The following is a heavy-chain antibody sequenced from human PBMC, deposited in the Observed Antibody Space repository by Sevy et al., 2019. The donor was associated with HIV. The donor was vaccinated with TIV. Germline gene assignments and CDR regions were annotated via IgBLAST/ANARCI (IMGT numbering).Heavy chain of an antibody. Sequence: ASVKVSCKASGYTFTSYGISWVRQAPGQGLEWTGWISAYNGNTNYAQKLQGRVTMTTDTSTSTAYMELRSLRSDDTAVYYCARDGAPYSGRLGYFQHWCQGTLVTVSS. CDR3: ARDGAPYSGRLGYFQH. J-gene: IGHJ1*01. CDR2: ISAYNGNT. V-gene: IGHV1-18*01. D-gene: IGHD1-26*01. CDR1: GYTFTSYG.